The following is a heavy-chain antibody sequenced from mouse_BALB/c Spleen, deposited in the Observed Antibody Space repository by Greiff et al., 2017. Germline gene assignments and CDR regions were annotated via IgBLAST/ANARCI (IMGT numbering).Heavy chain of an antibody. CDR2: INPSTGYT. V-gene: IGHV1-7*01. Sequence: VQLQQSGAELAKPGASVKMSCKASGYTFTSYWMHWVKQRPGQGLEWIGYINPSTGYTEYNQKFKDKATLTADKSSSTAYMQLSSLTSEDSAVYYCARRIPWYFDVWGAGTTVTVSS. CDR1: GYTFTSYW. J-gene: IGHJ1*01. CDR3: ARRIPWYFDV.